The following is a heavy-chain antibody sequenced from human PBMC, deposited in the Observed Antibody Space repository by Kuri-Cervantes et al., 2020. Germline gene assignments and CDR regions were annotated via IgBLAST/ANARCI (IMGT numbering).Heavy chain of an antibody. CDR3: ARVYSNFDGSGSFVDY. CDR2: INHSGST. CDR1: GGSFSGYS. Sequence: SETLSLTCAVYGGSFSGYSWSWIRQPPGKGLEWIGEINHSGSTNYNPSLKSRVTISVDTSKNQFSLKLSSVTAADTAVYYCARVYSNFDGSGSFVDYWGQGTLVTVSS. D-gene: IGHD3-10*01. V-gene: IGHV4-34*01. J-gene: IGHJ4*02.